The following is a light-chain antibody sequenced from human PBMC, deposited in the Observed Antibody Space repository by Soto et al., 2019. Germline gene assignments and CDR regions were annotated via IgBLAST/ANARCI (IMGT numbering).Light chain of an antibody. CDR3: QQYNNWPLT. J-gene: IGKJ1*01. Sequence: EIGMTQSPAALSVSQGERATLSCRASQSVTSNLAWYQQKPGQAPRLLIYGASTRATGIPARFSGTGSGTEFTLTITSLQSEDFAVYYCQQYNNWPLTFGQATKV. CDR1: QSVTSN. V-gene: IGKV3-15*01. CDR2: GAS.